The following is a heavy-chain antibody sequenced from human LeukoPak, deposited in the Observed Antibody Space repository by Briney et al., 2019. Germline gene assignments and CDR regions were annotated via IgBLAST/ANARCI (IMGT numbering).Heavy chain of an antibody. CDR1: GFTFNNYD. CDR2: IWYDGSNK. V-gene: IGHV3-30*02. D-gene: IGHD4-17*01. Sequence: GGSLRLSCAASGFTFNNYDMHWVRQAAGKGLEWVAVIWYDGSNKYYADSVKGRFTISRDNSKNTLYLQMNSLRAEDTAVYYCAKSSDYGDYEENWGQGTLVTVSS. CDR3: AKSSDYGDYEEN. J-gene: IGHJ4*02.